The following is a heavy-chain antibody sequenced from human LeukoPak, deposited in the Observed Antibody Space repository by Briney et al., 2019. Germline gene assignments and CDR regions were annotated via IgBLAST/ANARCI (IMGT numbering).Heavy chain of an antibody. J-gene: IGHJ6*02. CDR1: GFTFRNYG. V-gene: IGHV3-23*01. Sequence: PGGSLRLSCAASGFTFRNYGMTWVRQAPGKGLEWVAGISGSGGTTHYSDSVKGRCTISRDNSKNTLSLQINSLRAEDTAVYYCAKRPHGMDVWGQGTTVTVSS. CDR2: ISGSGGTT. CDR3: AKRPHGMDV.